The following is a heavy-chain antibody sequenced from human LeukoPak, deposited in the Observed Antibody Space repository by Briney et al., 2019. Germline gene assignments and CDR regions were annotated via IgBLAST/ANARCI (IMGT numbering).Heavy chain of an antibody. CDR3: ARENIVVVPAAIFNGGDYYYYGMDV. V-gene: IGHV1-58*01. J-gene: IGHJ6*02. Sequence: ASVKVSCKASGFTFTSSAVQWVRQARGQRLEWIGWIVVGSGNTNYAQKFQERVTITRDMSTSTAYMELSSLRSEDTAVYYCARENIVVVPAAIFNGGDYYYYGMDVWGQGTTVTVSS. CDR2: IVVGSGNT. D-gene: IGHD2-2*02. CDR1: GFTFTSSA.